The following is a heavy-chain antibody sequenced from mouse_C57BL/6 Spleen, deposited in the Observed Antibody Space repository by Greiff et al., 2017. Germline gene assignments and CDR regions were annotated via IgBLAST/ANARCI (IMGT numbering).Heavy chain of an antibody. D-gene: IGHD2-4*01. J-gene: IGHJ2*01. CDR1: GYTFTSYW. CDR3: ASVVYDYDDFDY. CDR2: IDPSDSYT. Sequence: QVHVKQPGAELVRPGTSVKLSCKASGYTFTSYWMHWVKQRPGQGLEWIGVIDPSDSYTNYNQKFKGKATLTVDTSSSTAYMHLSSLTSEDSAVYYCASVVYDYDDFDYWGQGTTLTVSS. V-gene: IGHV1-59*01.